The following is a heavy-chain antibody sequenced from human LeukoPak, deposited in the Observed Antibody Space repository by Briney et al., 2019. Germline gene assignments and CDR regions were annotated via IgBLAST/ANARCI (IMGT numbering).Heavy chain of an antibody. Sequence: GGSLRLSCAVSGFNFRDHRMDWVRQAPGKGLEWVGHIKNDGSETYYLDPLKGRFSISRDNTNNALYLQMNSLRVEDTAVYYCVKNDGWFHLAQWGQGTLVTVSS. CDR1: GFNFRDHR. V-gene: IGHV3-7*03. J-gene: IGHJ4*02. CDR2: IKNDGSET. CDR3: VKNDGWFHLAQ. D-gene: IGHD6-19*01.